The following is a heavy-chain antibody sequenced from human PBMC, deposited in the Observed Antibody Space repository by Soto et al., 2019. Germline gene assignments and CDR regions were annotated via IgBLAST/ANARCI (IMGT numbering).Heavy chain of an antibody. CDR1: GFTFSNYA. V-gene: IGHV3-23*01. J-gene: IGHJ4*02. Sequence: EVQLLESGGGLVQPGGSLRLSCAASGFTFSNYAMTWVRQAAGKGLEWVSTMSGTAANTYYADSVKGRFTISRGNSKNTLYLQMNSLRAEDTAVNYCAKKYYFGSGSYVFYFDYWGQGTLVTVSS. D-gene: IGHD3-10*01. CDR3: AKKYYFGSGSYVFYFDY. CDR2: MSGTAANT.